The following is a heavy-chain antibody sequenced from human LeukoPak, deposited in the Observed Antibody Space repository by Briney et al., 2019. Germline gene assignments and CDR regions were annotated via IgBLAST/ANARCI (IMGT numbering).Heavy chain of an antibody. J-gene: IGHJ5*02. D-gene: IGHD6-19*01. CDR2: IYSGGST. V-gene: IGHV3-53*01. CDR3: VGTPGPHYVYPRSGWYMDWFDP. CDR1: GFTVSSNY. Sequence: GGSLRLSCAASGFTVSSNYMSWVRQAPGKGLEWVSVIYSGGSTYYADSVKGRFTISRDNSKNTLYLQMNSLRAEDTAVYYCVGTPGPHYVYPRSGWYMDWFDPWGQGTLVTVSS.